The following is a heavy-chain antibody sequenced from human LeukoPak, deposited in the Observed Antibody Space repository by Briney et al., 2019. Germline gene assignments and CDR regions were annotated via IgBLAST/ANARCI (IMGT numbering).Heavy chain of an antibody. CDR3: ARLDSSGYYPTYYYYYGMDV. V-gene: IGHV3-33*01. J-gene: IGHJ6*02. CDR1: GFTFSSYG. Sequence: GGSLRLSCAASGFTFSSYGMPWVRQAPGKGLEWVAVIWYDGSNKYYADSVKGRFTISRDNSKNTLYLQMNSLRAEDTAVYYCARLDSSGYYPTYYYYYGMDVWGQGTTVTVSS. D-gene: IGHD3-22*01. CDR2: IWYDGSNK.